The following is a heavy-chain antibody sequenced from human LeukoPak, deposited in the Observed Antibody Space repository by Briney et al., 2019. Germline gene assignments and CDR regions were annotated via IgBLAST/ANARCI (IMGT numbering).Heavy chain of an antibody. CDR2: IYTSGST. CDR1: GGSISSYY. D-gene: IGHD2-2*01. J-gene: IGHJ6*03. CDR3: ARHVGSTSFGYYYYYMDV. V-gene: IGHV4-4*09. Sequence: SETLSLTCTVSGGSISSYYWSWIRQPPGKGLEWIGYIYTSGSTNYNPSLKSRVTISVNTSKNQFSLKLSSVTAADTAVYYCARHVGSTSFGYYYYYMDVWGKGTTVTVSS.